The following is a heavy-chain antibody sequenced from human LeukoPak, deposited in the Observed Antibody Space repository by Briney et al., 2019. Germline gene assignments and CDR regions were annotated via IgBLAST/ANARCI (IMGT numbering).Heavy chain of an antibody. J-gene: IGHJ4*02. CDR3: ASSRGIAALFDY. V-gene: IGHV3-21*04. Sequence: GGSLRLSCAASGFTFSSYTMNWVRQAPGKGLEWVSIISSGSSYIHYADSVKGRFTISRDNAKNSLYLQMNSLRAEDMALYYCASSRGIAALFDYWGQGTLVTVSS. D-gene: IGHD6-13*01. CDR2: ISSGSSYI. CDR1: GFTFSSYT.